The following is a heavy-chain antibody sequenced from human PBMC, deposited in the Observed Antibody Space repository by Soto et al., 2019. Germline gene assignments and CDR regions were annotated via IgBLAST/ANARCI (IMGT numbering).Heavy chain of an antibody. V-gene: IGHV3-74*03. CDR3: VRAGSANYYGLFDY. Sequence: EVQLVESGGGLVQPGGSLRLSCAASGFTFSSYWMHWVRQVPGKGLVWVSRINPDASSIMYADSVKGRFTISKDDAKNTLYLQVNSLRAEDTAVYYCVRAGSANYYGLFDYWGQGTLVTVSS. CDR1: GFTFSSYW. D-gene: IGHD1-26*01. CDR2: INPDASSI. J-gene: IGHJ4*02.